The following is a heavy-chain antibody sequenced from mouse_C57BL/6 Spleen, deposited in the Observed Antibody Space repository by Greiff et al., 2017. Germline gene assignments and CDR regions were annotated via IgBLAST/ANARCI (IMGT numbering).Heavy chain of an antibody. Sequence: QVQLKQPGAELVMPGASVKLSCKASGYTFTSYWMHWVKQRPGQGLEWIGEIDPSDSYTNYNQKFKGKSTLTVDKSSSTAYMQLSSLTSEDSAVYYCARGEDYYGSSYYFDYWGQGTTLTVSS. CDR2: IDPSDSYT. CDR1: GYTFTSYW. J-gene: IGHJ2*01. D-gene: IGHD1-1*01. CDR3: ARGEDYYGSSYYFDY. V-gene: IGHV1-69*01.